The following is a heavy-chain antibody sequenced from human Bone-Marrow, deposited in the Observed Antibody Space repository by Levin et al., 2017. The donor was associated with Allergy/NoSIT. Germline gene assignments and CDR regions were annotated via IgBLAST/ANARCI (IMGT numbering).Heavy chain of an antibody. Sequence: SLKISCAASGFTFDDYTMYWVRQAPGKGLEWVSSISWNSGTLNYADSVKGRFTISRDNAKNSLYLQINSLGPEDTAFYYCAKDKYGDANALDIWGQGTMVTVSS. J-gene: IGHJ3*02. D-gene: IGHD3-10*01. CDR1: GFTFDDYT. CDR3: AKDKYGDANALDI. V-gene: IGHV3-9*01. CDR2: ISWNSGTL.